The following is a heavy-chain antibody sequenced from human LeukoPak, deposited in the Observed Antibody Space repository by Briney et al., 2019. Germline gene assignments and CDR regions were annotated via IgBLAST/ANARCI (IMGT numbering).Heavy chain of an antibody. CDR1: GFTFNSYS. D-gene: IGHD3-10*01. J-gene: IGHJ4*02. CDR2: LSGDSNYI. CDR3: AREDGEAFDY. V-gene: IGHV3-21*01. Sequence: GGSLRLSCAASGFTFNSYSMNWVRQAPGKGLEWVSSLSGDSNYIYYADSVEGRFTISRDNVKNSLYLQMNSLRAEDTAVYYCAREDGEAFDYWGQGILVTVSS.